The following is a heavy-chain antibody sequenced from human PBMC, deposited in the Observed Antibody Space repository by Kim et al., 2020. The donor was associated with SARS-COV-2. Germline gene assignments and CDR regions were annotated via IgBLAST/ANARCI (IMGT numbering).Heavy chain of an antibody. V-gene: IGHV3-48*02. Sequence: AYSVQGRFTVSRDNAKNSLYLQMNSLRDEDTAVYYCARDMEGSGTYHHFDYWGQGTLVTVSS. J-gene: IGHJ4*02. CDR3: ARDMEGSGTYHHFDY. D-gene: IGHD3-10*01.